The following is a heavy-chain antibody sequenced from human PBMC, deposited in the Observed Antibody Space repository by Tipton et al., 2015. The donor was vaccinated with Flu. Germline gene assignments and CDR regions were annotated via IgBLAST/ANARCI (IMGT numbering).Heavy chain of an antibody. Sequence: LSLTCAASGFIFSNYWMLWVRQAPGKGLEWVANINEDGSTTYYVDSVKGRFTISRDNARNSVFLQMNSLRAEDTALYYCAVFKNPGHWGQGTLVTVSS. CDR3: AVFKNPGH. CDR1: GFIFSNYW. V-gene: IGHV3-7*01. J-gene: IGHJ4*02. D-gene: IGHD2-21*01. CDR2: INEDGSTT.